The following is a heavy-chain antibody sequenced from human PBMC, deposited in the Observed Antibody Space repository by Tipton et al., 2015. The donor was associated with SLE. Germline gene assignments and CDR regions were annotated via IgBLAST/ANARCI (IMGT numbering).Heavy chain of an antibody. V-gene: IGHV4-59*08. CDR2: IYYSGTT. Sequence: LRLSCTVSGGSITSHYWSWIRQPPGRGLEWIGYIYYSGTTNYNPSLKSRVTVSLDTSKKQFSLNLSSVTAADTAVYYCARTSGNFPFDYWGQGHLVTVSS. CDR3: ARTSGNFPFDY. CDR1: GGSITSHY. D-gene: IGHD1-26*01. J-gene: IGHJ4*02.